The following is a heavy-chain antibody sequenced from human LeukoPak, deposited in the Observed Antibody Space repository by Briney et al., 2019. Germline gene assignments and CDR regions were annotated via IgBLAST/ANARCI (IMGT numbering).Heavy chain of an antibody. Sequence: ASVKVSCKASGGTFTSYYMHWVRQAPGQGLEWMGIINPSGGSTSYAQKFQGRVTMTRDTSTSTVYMELSSLRSEDTAVYYCARDGCSGGSCYTNWYFDLWGRGTLVTVSS. V-gene: IGHV1-46*01. D-gene: IGHD2-15*01. CDR2: INPSGGST. CDR3: ARDGCSGGSCYTNWYFDL. J-gene: IGHJ2*01. CDR1: GGTFTSYY.